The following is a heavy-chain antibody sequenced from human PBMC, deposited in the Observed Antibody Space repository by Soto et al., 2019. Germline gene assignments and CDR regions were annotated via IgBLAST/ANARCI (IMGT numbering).Heavy chain of an antibody. CDR3: ERDKTGYYYYGMDV. V-gene: IGHV3-23*01. CDR1: GFTFGNFG. Sequence: GGSLSVGLGAAGFTFGNFGGGWVSPTPGKGLEWVSDIIDSGGSTYYADSVKGRFTISRDNSKSTLYLQMNSLRAEDTAVYYCERDKTGYYYYGMDVWGQGTTVTVSS. CDR2: IIDSGGST. J-gene: IGHJ6*02.